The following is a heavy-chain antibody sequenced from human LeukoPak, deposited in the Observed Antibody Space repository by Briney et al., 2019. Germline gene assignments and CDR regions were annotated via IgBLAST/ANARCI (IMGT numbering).Heavy chain of an antibody. CDR3: ARDPMEQWLVRPIYYFGY. CDR2: INPSGGST. Sequence: GASVKVSCKASGYTFTSYYMHWVRQAPGQGLEWMGIINPSGGSTSYAQKFQGRVTMTRDTSTSTVYMELSSLRSEDTAVYYCARDPMEQWLVRPIYYFGYWGQGTLVTVSS. J-gene: IGHJ4*02. CDR1: GYTFTSYY. V-gene: IGHV1-46*01. D-gene: IGHD6-19*01.